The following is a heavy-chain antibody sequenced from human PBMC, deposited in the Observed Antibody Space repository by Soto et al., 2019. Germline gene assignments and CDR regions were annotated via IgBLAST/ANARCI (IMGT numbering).Heavy chain of an antibody. Sequence: QVQLVQSGAEVKKPGASVKVSCKASGYTFTSYAMHWVRQAPGQRLEWMGWINAGNGNTKYSQKFQGGVTITREASASTAYMEVSSLRSEDTALHYCARGASPLIDYWGQGTLVTVSS. J-gene: IGHJ4*02. V-gene: IGHV1-3*01. CDR3: ARGASPLIDY. CDR1: GYTFTSYA. CDR2: INAGNGNT. D-gene: IGHD1-26*01.